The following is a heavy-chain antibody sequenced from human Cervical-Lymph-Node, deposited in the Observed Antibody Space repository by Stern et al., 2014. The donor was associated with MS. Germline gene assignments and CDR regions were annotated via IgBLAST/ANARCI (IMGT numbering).Heavy chain of an antibody. CDR3: TTGYQDY. CDR1: GFTFSGSA. D-gene: IGHD6-13*01. Sequence: QLVQSGGGLVQPGGSLKLSCTASGFTFSGSALHWVRQASGKGPERVGRIRNKANNFATAYGASVNGRFTISRDDSRNTVYLEMSRLKADDTAVYYCTTGYQDYWGPGTLVTVSS. CDR2: IRNKANNFAT. J-gene: IGHJ4*02. V-gene: IGHV3-73*01.